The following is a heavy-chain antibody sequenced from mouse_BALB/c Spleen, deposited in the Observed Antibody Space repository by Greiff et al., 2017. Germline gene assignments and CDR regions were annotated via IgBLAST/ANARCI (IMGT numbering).Heavy chain of an antibody. CDR1: GFTFSSYA. CDR2: ISSGGSYT. CDR3: ARSYYDYEGGWFAY. Sequence: EVKVVESGGGLVKPGGSLKLSCAASGFTFSSYAMSWVRQTPEKRLEWVAEISSGGSYTYYPDTVTGRFTISRDNAKNTLYLEMSSLRSEDTAMYYCARSYYDYEGGWFAYWGQGTLVTVSA. D-gene: IGHD2-4*01. V-gene: IGHV5-9-4*01. J-gene: IGHJ3*01.